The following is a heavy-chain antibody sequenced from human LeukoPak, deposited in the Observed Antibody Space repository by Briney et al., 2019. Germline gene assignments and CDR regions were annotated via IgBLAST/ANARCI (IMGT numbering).Heavy chain of an antibody. D-gene: IGHD3-3*01. J-gene: IGHJ4*02. Sequence: GGSLRLSCSASGFTFSTSAIHWVRQAPGKGLEYVSAISSNGGSTYYAGSVKGRFTISRDNAKNSLYLQMNSLRAEDTAVYYCAGITAATIFYWGQGTLVIVSS. V-gene: IGHV3-64*04. CDR1: GFTFSTSA. CDR2: ISSNGGST. CDR3: AGITAATIFY.